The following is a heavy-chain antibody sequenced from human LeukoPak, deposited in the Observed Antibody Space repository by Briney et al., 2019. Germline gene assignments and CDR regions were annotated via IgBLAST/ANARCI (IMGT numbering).Heavy chain of an antibody. V-gene: IGHV4-59*01. Sequence: SETLSLTCTVSGGSISSYYWSWIRQPPGKGLEWIGYIYYSGSTNYNPSLKSRVTISVDTSKNQFSLKLSSVTAADTAVYYCARGGAAGYYYYYMDVWGKGTTDTVSS. CDR1: GGSISSYY. CDR2: IYYSGST. D-gene: IGHD6-13*01. J-gene: IGHJ6*03. CDR3: ARGGAAGYYYYYMDV.